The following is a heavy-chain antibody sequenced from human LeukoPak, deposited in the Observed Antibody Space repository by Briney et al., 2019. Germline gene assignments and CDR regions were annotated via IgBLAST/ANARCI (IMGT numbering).Heavy chain of an antibody. V-gene: IGHV3-15*01. CDR2: IKSNADGGTV. CDR1: RFNFKSAW. CDR3: TTALRWEQPNFDY. J-gene: IGHJ4*02. Sequence: PGGSLRLPCAASRFNFKSAWMNWVRQAPGKGPEWVARIKSNADGGTVHYAAPVSGRFTMSRDDSQSTLYLQMDSLKTEDTALYCCTTALRWEQPNFDYWGQGTFVTVSS. D-gene: IGHD1-26*01.